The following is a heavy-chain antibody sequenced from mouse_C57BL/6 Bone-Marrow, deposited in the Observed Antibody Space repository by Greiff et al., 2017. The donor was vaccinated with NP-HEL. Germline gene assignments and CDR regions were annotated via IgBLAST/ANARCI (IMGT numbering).Heavy chain of an antibody. J-gene: IGHJ1*03. CDR3: ARDGFYYYGSRGPYWYFDV. V-gene: IGHV5-15*01. CDR2: ISNLAYSI. D-gene: IGHD1-1*01. CDR1: GFTFSDYG. Sequence: EVQGVESGGGLVQPGGSLKLSCAASGFTFSDYGMAWVRQAPRKGPEWVAFISNLAYSIYYADTVTGRFPISSENAKNTLYLEMSSLRSEDTAMYYCARDGFYYYGSRGPYWYFDVWGTGTTVTVSS.